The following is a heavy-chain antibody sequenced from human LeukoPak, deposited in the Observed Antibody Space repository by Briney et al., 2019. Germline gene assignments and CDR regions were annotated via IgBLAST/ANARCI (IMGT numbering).Heavy chain of an antibody. CDR2: IYYSGST. CDR1: GGSVSSGSYY. V-gene: IGHV4-61*01. CDR3: AREAVHLYSSGWYAFDY. D-gene: IGHD6-19*01. Sequence: SETLSLTRTVSGGSVSSGSYYWSWIRQPPGKGLEWIGYIYYSGSTNYNPSLKSRVTISVDTSKNQFSLKLSSVTAADTAVYYCAREAVHLYSSGWYAFDYWGQGTLVTVSS. J-gene: IGHJ4*02.